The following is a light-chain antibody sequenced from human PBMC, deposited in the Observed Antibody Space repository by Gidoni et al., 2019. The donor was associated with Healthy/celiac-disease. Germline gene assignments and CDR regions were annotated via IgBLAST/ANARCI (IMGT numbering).Light chain of an antibody. CDR2: GAS. CDR3: QQYGSSLFT. V-gene: IGKV3-20*01. CDR1: QSVSSSY. J-gene: IGKJ2*01. Sequence: EMVLTQSPGTLSLSPGERATLSCRASQSVSSSYLAWYQKKPGQAPRLLIYGASSRATGLPDRFSGSGSGTDFTLTISRLEPEDFAVYYCQQYGSSLFTFGQGTKLEI.